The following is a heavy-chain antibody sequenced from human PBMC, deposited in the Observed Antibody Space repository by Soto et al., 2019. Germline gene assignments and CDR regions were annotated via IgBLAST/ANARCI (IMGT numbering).Heavy chain of an antibody. J-gene: IGHJ6*02. CDR3: ARHSAVAARYYYYGMDV. Sequence: KPSETLSLTCTVSGGSISSSSYYWGWIRQPPGKGLEWIGSIYYSGSTYYNPSLKSRVTISVDTSKNQFSLKLSSVTAADTAVYYCARHSAVAARYYYYGMDVWGQGTTVTVSS. CDR2: IYYSGST. D-gene: IGHD6-6*01. V-gene: IGHV4-39*01. CDR1: GGSISSSSYY.